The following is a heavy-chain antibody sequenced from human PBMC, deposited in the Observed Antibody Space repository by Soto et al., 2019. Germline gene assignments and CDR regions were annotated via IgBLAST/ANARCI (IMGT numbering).Heavy chain of an antibody. Sequence: QITLKESGPTLVKPTQTLTLTCSFSGFSLTARPMGVGWVRQPPGEALESLAIIYWDNDKRYSPSLRSRLTITKDTSKYQVVLTMTNMDPVDTATYFCARRRGGYNWDDGDFDFWGQGTLVTVSS. CDR3: ARRRGGYNWDDGDFDF. D-gene: IGHD1-1*01. CDR2: IYWDNDK. J-gene: IGHJ4*02. V-gene: IGHV2-5*02. CDR1: GFSLTARPMG.